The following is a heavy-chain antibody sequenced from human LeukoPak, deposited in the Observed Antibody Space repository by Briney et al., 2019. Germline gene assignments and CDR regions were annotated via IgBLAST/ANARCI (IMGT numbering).Heavy chain of an antibody. D-gene: IGHD6-19*01. CDR1: GASMKNYY. V-gene: IGHV4-59*08. CDR3: ATQWLAREIVI. Sequence: SETLSLTCTVSGASMKNYYWNWIRQTPGKGLEWIGNIYYSGNTNYHPSLKSRVTISLDTSKSQFSLRLGSVTAADTAVYYCATQWLAREIVIWGQGNMVTVSS. J-gene: IGHJ4*02. CDR2: IYYSGNT.